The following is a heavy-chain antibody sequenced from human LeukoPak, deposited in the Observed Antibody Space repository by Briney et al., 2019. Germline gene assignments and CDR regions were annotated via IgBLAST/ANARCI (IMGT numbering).Heavy chain of an antibody. CDR2: ISSSGSTT. V-gene: IGHV3-48*03. Sequence: GGSLRLSCAASGFTFSSYEMNWVRQAPGKGLEWVSYISSSGSTTYYADSVKGRFTISRDNSKNTLYLQMNSLRAEDTAVYYCARGVAVAGLKAFDYWGQGTLVTVSS. CDR1: GFTFSSYE. J-gene: IGHJ4*02. CDR3: ARGVAVAGLKAFDY. D-gene: IGHD6-19*01.